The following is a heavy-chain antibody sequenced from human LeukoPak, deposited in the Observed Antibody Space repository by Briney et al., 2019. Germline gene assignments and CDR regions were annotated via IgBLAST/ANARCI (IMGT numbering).Heavy chain of an antibody. CDR1: GFSFSSFA. Sequence: GGSLRLSCAASGFSFSSFAMSWVRQAPGKGLEWVSVISASGGSTYYADSVKGRFAISRDNSKNTLYLQMNSLRAEDTAVYYCAKVFDSPNHFDFWGQGTLVTVSS. D-gene: IGHD5/OR15-5a*01. V-gene: IGHV3-23*01. CDR2: ISASGGST. CDR3: AKVFDSPNHFDF. J-gene: IGHJ4*02.